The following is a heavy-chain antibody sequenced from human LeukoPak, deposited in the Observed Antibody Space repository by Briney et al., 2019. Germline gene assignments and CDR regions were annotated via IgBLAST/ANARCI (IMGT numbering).Heavy chain of an antibody. Sequence: GGSLRLSCAASGFTFSIFAMTWVRQAPGKGLEWVSATSGSGDYTYYADSVKGRFTISRDNAKSSLYLQMNSLRAEDTAVYYCARVGSPIAAAGTVYWGQGTLVTVSS. CDR2: TSGSGDYT. D-gene: IGHD6-13*01. V-gene: IGHV3-23*01. CDR1: GFTFSIFA. CDR3: ARVGSPIAAAGTVY. J-gene: IGHJ4*02.